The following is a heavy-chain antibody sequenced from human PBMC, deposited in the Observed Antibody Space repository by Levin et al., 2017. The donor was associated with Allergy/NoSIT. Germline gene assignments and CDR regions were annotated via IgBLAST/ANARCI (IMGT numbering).Heavy chain of an antibody. V-gene: IGHV3-11*01. D-gene: IGHD3-10*01. Sequence: GESLKISCAASGFTFSDYYMSWIRQAPGKGLEWVSYISSSGSTIYYANSVKGRFTISRDNAKNSLYLQMNSLRAEDTAVYYCARELRLWFSNWFDPWGQGTLVTVSS. CDR2: ISSSGSTI. J-gene: IGHJ5*02. CDR3: ARELRLWFSNWFDP. CDR1: GFTFSDYY.